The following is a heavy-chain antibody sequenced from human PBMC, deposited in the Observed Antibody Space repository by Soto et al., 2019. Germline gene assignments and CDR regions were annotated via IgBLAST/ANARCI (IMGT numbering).Heavy chain of an antibody. Sequence: GGSLRLSCAASGFTVSSNYMSWVRQAPGKGLEWVSVIYSGGSTYYADSVKGRFTISRDNSKNTLYLQMNSLRAADTAVYFCARADYEILTGSYAMDVWGQGTTVTVSS. V-gene: IGHV3-53*01. J-gene: IGHJ6*02. CDR2: IYSGGST. D-gene: IGHD3-9*01. CDR1: GFTVSSNY. CDR3: ARADYEILTGSYAMDV.